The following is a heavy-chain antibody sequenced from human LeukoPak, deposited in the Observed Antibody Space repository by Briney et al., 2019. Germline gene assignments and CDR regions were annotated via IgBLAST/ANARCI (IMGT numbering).Heavy chain of an antibody. CDR1: GFTVSSNS. CDR2: IYSDNT. V-gene: IGHV3-53*01. CDR3: TRRAGAYSHPYDS. D-gene: IGHD4/OR15-4a*01. Sequence: GGSLRLSCTVSGFTVSSNSMSWVRQAPGKGLEWVSFIYSDNTHYSDSVKGRFTISRDNSKNTLYLQMNSLRAEVTAVYYCTRRAGAYSHPYDSWGQGTLVTVSS. J-gene: IGHJ4*02.